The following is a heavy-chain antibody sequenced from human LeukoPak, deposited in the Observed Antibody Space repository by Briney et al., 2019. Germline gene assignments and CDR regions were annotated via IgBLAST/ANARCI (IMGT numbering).Heavy chain of an antibody. V-gene: IGHV4-59*01. J-gene: IGHJ4*02. Sequence: SETLSLTCTVSGGSISSYYWSWIRQPPGRGLEWIGYLYYSGSTNYNPSLKSRVTISVDTSNTQFSLKLSSVTAADTAVYYCARDGSSSGAFKYWGQGTLVTVSA. CDR1: GGSISSYY. CDR3: ARDGSSSGAFKY. CDR2: LYYSGST. D-gene: IGHD6-13*01.